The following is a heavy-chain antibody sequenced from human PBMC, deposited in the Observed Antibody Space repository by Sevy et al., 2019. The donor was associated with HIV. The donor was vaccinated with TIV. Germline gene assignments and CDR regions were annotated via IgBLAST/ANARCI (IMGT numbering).Heavy chain of an antibody. D-gene: IGHD3-3*01. Sequence: GGSLRLSCAASGFTFSSYWMSWVRQAPGKGLEWVANIKQDGSEKYYGDSVKGRFTISRDKAKNSLYLQMNSLRAEDTAVYYCARVQTPYYDFWSGYSAYYYYGMDVWGQGTTVTVSS. CDR3: ARVQTPYYDFWSGYSAYYYYGMDV. J-gene: IGHJ6*02. CDR1: GFTFSSYW. V-gene: IGHV3-7*01. CDR2: IKQDGSEK.